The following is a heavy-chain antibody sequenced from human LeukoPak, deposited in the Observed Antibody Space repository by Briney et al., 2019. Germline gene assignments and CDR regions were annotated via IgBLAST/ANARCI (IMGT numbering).Heavy chain of an antibody. V-gene: IGHV3-30*03. D-gene: IGHD3-22*01. Sequence: GGALRLSCAASGFTFSSYGMHWVRQAPGKGLEWVAVISYDGSNKYYADSVKGRFTISRDNSKNTLYLQMNSLRAEDTAVYYCASLFYDSSGYYSDSGGDFVYWGQGTLVTVSS. CDR3: ASLFYDSSGYYSDSGGDFVY. CDR2: ISYDGSNK. CDR1: GFTFSSYG. J-gene: IGHJ4*02.